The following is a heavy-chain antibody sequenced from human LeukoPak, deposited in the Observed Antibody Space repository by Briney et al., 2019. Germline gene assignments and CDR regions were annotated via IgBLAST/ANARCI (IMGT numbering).Heavy chain of an antibody. Sequence: SETLSLTCTVSGGSISSYYWSWIRQPPGKGLEWIGYIYYSGSTNYNPPLKSRVTISVDTSKKQFSLKLSSVTAADTAVYYCARVTTVTGYYYYYYMDVWGKGTTVTVSS. CDR2: IYYSGST. D-gene: IGHD4-17*01. CDR3: ARVTTVTGYYYYYYMDV. J-gene: IGHJ6*03. CDR1: GGSISSYY. V-gene: IGHV4-59*01.